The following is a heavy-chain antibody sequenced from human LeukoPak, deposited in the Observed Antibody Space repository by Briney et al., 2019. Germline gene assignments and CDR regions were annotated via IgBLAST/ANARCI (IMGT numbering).Heavy chain of an antibody. CDR2: IIPLFGTT. J-gene: IGHJ4*02. CDR1: GGAFSSST. D-gene: IGHD2-8*01. CDR3: AIGHGNDAPIDS. Sequence: SVKVSCKASGGAFSSSTITWARQARGHGLEWMGGIIPLFGTTNYAQKFRGRVTITADAPTSTAYMDLSSLTSDDTAVYFCAIGHGNDAPIDSWGQGTLVTVSS. V-gene: IGHV1-69*13.